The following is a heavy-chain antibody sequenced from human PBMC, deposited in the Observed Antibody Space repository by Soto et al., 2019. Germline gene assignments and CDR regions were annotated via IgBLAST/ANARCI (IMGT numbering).Heavy chain of an antibody. CDR1: GFTFNSHW. V-gene: IGHV3-74*01. Sequence: EVQLVESGGGLVQPGGSLRLSCAASGFTFNSHWMHWVRQAPGKRLVWVSRIKGDESSTSYADSVKGRFTISRDNAKNTLYLHMSSLSAEETAVYYCARGGLGTYLLDYWGQGALVTVSS. D-gene: IGHD3-10*01. CDR3: ARGGLGTYLLDY. CDR2: IKGDESST. J-gene: IGHJ4*02.